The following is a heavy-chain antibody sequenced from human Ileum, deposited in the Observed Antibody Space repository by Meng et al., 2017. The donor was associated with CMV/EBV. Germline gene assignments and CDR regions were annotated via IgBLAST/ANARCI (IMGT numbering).Heavy chain of an antibody. D-gene: IGHD3-3*01. CDR2: MNPGDGRT. Sequence: ASVKVSCKASGYTFSSYYMHWGRQAPGQGLEWMGIMNPGDGRTSHAQKFQDRVTMTRDRSTSTAHMELSSLRSEDTAVYYCVRESGSGYFYQFYSGMDVWGQGTAVTVSS. CDR1: GYTFSSYY. V-gene: IGHV1-46*01. CDR3: VRESGSGYFYQFYSGMDV. J-gene: IGHJ6*02.